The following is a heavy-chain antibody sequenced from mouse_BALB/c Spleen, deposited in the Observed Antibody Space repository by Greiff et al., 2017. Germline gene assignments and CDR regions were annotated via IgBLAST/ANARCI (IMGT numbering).Heavy chain of an antibody. CDR1: GYTFTSYV. J-gene: IGHJ3*01. CDR2: INPYNDGT. V-gene: IGHV1-14*01. CDR3: AKSANRYDEAWFAY. D-gene: IGHD2-14*01. Sequence: VQLQQSGPELVKPGASVKMSCKASGYTFTSYVMHWVKQKPGQGLEWIGYINPYNDGTKYNEKFKGKATLTSDKSSSTAYMELSSLTSEDSAVYYCAKSANRYDEAWFAYWGQGTLVTVSA.